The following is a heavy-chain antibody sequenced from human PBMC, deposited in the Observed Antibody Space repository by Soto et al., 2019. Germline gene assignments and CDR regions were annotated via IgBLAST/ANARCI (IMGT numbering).Heavy chain of an antibody. V-gene: IGHV1-69*13. CDR1: GGTFSSYA. CDR3: ERGGRDGNIRSAFDI. CDR2: IIPIFGTA. J-gene: IGHJ3*02. D-gene: IGHD2-15*01. Sequence: SVKVSFKASGGTFSSYAISWVRQAPVQGLEWMGGIIPIFGTANYAQKFQGRVTITADESTSTAYMELSSLRSEDTAVYYCERGGRDGNIRSAFDIWGQGTMVTV.